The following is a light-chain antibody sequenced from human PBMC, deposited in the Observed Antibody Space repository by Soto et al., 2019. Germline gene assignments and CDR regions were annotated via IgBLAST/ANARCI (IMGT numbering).Light chain of an antibody. Sequence: QSALTQPPSASGSPGQSVTISCNGRSSDVGGYNYVSWYQQHPGKTPKLMIYEVTKRPSGVPDRFSGSKSGNTASLTVSGLQPEDEADYYCSSYAASNDLGVFGTGTKVTVL. V-gene: IGLV2-8*01. CDR1: SSDVGGYNY. J-gene: IGLJ1*01. CDR2: EVT. CDR3: SSYAASNDLGV.